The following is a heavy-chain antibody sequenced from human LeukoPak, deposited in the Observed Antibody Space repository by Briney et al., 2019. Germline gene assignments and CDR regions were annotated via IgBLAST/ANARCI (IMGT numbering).Heavy chain of an antibody. Sequence: ASVKVSCKASGYTFTGYYIYWVRQAPGQGLEWMGWINPNSGGTNYAQKFQGRVTMTRDTSINTAYMEVSRLRSDDTAVYYCARDLTMVREIPAAPSNWGQGTLVSVSS. D-gene: IGHD3-10*01. CDR2: INPNSGGT. CDR3: ARDLTMVREIPAAPSN. V-gene: IGHV1-2*02. CDR1: GYTFTGYY. J-gene: IGHJ4*02.